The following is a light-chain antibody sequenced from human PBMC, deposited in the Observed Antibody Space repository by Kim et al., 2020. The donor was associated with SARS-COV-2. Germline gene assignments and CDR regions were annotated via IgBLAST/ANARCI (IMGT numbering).Light chain of an antibody. J-gene: IGKJ2*01. CDR3: QQSYITPYT. CDR2: AAS. CDR1: QSISTF. V-gene: IGKV1-39*01. Sequence: SASVGSSVAITCRASQSISTFLTWYQQKPGKAPNLLIYAASTLQSGIPSRFSGSGSGTYFTLTISSLQPEDFATYFCQQSYITPYTFGQGTKLEI.